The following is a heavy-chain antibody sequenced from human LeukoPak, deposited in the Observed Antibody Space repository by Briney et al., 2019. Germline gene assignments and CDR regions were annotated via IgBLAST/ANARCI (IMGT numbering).Heavy chain of an antibody. Sequence: SETLSLTCTVSGGSISSYYWSWIRQPPGKGLEWIGYIYHSGSTNYNPSLMSRVTMSVDTSKNQFSLKLNSVTAADTAVYYCATEYSYGMWGXDXXGQGXXVTV. CDR3: ATEYSYGMWGXDX. CDR1: GGSISSYY. J-gene: IGHJ4*02. CDR2: IYHSGST. V-gene: IGHV4-59*01. D-gene: IGHD5-18*01.